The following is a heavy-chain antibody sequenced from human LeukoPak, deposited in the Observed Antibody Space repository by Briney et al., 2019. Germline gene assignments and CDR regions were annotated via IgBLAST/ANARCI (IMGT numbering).Heavy chain of an antibody. V-gene: IGHV4-30-2*01. CDR1: GGSISSGGYY. D-gene: IGHD1-26*01. CDR3: ARAREGSPYYFDH. J-gene: IGHJ4*02. CDR2: IYHSGST. Sequence: PSETLSLTCTVSGGSISSGGYYWSWIRQPPGKGLEWIGYIYHSGSTYYNPSLKSRVTISVDTSKNQFSLKLSPVTAADTAVYYCARAREGSPYYFDHWGQGTLVTVSS.